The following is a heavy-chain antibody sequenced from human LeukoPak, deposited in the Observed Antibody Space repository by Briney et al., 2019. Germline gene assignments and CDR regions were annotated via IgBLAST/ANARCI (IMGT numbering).Heavy chain of an antibody. J-gene: IGHJ4*02. D-gene: IGHD5-12*01. Sequence: ASLKVSCKASGYSFTAAYNIHWLRQAPGQGPEFMGWINPSSGDTRYAQKFQGRVTVTRDTIISTAYMELSSLTSDDTAVYYCARDPRGTYDYWGQGSLFTVSS. V-gene: IGHV1-2*02. CDR1: GYSFTAAYN. CDR2: INPSSGDT. CDR3: ARDPRGTYDY.